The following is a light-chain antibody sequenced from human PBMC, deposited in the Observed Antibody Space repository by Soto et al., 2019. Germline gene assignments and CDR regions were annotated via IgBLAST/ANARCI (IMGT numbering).Light chain of an antibody. CDR3: QQYGSSPRT. Sequence: EIVLTQSPGTLSLSPGERATLSCRASQSVSSSYLAWYQQKTGQAPRLLIYGASSRATGIPDRFSGSGSGTDFTLTIGRLEPEDFAVYYCQQYGSSPRTFGQGTKLEIK. J-gene: IGKJ2*01. CDR2: GAS. CDR1: QSVSSSY. V-gene: IGKV3-20*01.